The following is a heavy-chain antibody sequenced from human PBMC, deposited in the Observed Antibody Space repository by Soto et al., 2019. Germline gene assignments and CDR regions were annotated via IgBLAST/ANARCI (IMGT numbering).Heavy chain of an antibody. CDR2: IWYDGSNK. Sequence: GGSLRLSCTTSGFTFYTYGMHWVRQAPGKGLEWVAIIWYDGSNKYYADSVKGRFTISRDNSRNTLYLQMNSLRAEDTALYYCARADCTGAYCYSWPFNYGVDVWGQGTTVTVSS. CDR1: GFTFYTYG. V-gene: IGHV3-33*08. D-gene: IGHD2-15*01. J-gene: IGHJ6*02. CDR3: ARADCTGAYCYSWPFNYGVDV.